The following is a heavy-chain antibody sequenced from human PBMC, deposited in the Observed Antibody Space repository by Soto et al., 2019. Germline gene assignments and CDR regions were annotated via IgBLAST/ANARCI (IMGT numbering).Heavy chain of an antibody. CDR3: ARLTYDYGDYGDYYYYGMDV. V-gene: IGHV1-69*01. CDR2: IIPIFGTA. D-gene: IGHD4-17*01. CDR1: GGTFSSYA. J-gene: IGHJ6*02. Sequence: QVQLVQSGAEVKKPGSSVKVSCKASGGTFSSYAISWVRQAPGQGLEWMGGIIPIFGTANYAQKFQGRVTITADESTSTAYLELSSLRSEDTAVYYCARLTYDYGDYGDYYYYGMDVWGQGTTVTVSS.